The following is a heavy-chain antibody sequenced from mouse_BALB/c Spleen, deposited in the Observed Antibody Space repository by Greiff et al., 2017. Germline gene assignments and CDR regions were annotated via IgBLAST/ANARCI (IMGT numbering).Heavy chain of an antibody. Sequence: EVQLQESGAELVKPGASVKLSCTASGFNIKDTYMHWVKQRPEQGLEWIGRIDPANGNTKYDPKFQGKATITADTSSNTAYLQLSSLTSEDTAVYYCASLLSYYGYEKAFAYWGQGTLVTVSA. CDR3: ASLLSYYGYEKAFAY. V-gene: IGHV14-3*02. J-gene: IGHJ3*01. D-gene: IGHD2-9*01. CDR2: IDPANGNT. CDR1: GFNIKDTY.